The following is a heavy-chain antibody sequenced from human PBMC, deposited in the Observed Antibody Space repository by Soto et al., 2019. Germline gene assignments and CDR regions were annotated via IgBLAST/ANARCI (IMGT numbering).Heavy chain of an antibody. CDR1: GYTFTSYA. Sequence: QVQLVQSGAEEKKPGASVKVSCKASGYTFTSYAMHWVRQAPGQRLEWMGWINAGNGNTKYSQKFQGRVTITRDTXTSTAYMELSSLRSEDTAVYYCARDPESVMYYDFWSGYWFDPWGQGTLVTVSS. V-gene: IGHV1-3*05. CDR3: ARDPESVMYYDFWSGYWFDP. CDR2: INAGNGNT. D-gene: IGHD3-3*01. J-gene: IGHJ5*02.